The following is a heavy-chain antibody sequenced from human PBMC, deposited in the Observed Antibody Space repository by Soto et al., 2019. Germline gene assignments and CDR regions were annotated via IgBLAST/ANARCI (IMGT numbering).Heavy chain of an antibody. CDR3: ARSPRSSQYFDY. CDR2: IYPGDHET. V-gene: IGHV5-51*01. Sequence: PGESLKISCRCSGYTFSNFWIAWVRHLPGKGLEWMGIIYPGDHETRYSPSFHGKVTISADKSINTAYLQWSSLEASDSAFYYCARSPRSSQYFDYWGQGALVTVSS. CDR1: GYTFSNFW. J-gene: IGHJ4*02. D-gene: IGHD6-13*01.